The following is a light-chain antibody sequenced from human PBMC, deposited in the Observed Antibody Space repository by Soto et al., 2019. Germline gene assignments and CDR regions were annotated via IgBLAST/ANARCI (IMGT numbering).Light chain of an antibody. V-gene: IGLV2-14*01. J-gene: IGLJ1*01. CDR3: SSYTSCSTLYV. CDR1: SSDFGGYNY. CDR2: DVS. Sequence: QSVLTQPASVYGSPGQSITISCTGTSSDFGGYNYVSWYQQHPGKAPKLMIYDVSNRPSGVSNRFSGSKSGNTASLTISGLQAEDEADYYCSSYTSCSTLYVFGTGTKVTVL.